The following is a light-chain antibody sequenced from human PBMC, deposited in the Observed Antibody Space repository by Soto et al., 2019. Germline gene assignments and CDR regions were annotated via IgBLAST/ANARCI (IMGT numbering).Light chain of an antibody. CDR3: QQYNEWPSRT. Sequence: EIVLTQSPGALSVSQGERATLSCRASQSVSTNLAWYQPKPGQPPRLLIYGASTRATGIPARFSGSGSGTEFTLTISSMQSEDVAIYYCQQYNEWPSRTFGQGTKVDIK. J-gene: IGKJ2*02. CDR1: QSVSTN. V-gene: IGKV3-15*01. CDR2: GAS.